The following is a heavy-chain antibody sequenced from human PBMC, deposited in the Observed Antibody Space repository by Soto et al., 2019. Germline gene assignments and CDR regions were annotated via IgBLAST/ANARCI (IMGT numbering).Heavy chain of an antibody. D-gene: IGHD6-13*01. CDR3: AREYSSSWCDY. CDR2: INPDSGGT. CDR1: GYTFIGYY. J-gene: IGHJ4*02. V-gene: IGHV1-2*04. Sequence: SVKVSCKASGYTFIGYYIHWVRQAPGQGLEWMGWINPDSGGTNYAQKFQGWVTMTRDTSISTAYMELTRLTSDDTAVYYCAREYSSSWCDYWGQGTLVTVSS.